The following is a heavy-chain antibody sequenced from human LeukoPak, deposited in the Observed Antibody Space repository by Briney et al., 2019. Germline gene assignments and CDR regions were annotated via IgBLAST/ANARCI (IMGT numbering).Heavy chain of an antibody. CDR2: IRYDGSNK. Sequence: PGGSLRLSCAASGFTFSSYGMHWVRQAPGKGLEWVAFIRYDGSNKYYTDSVKGRFTISRDNSKNTLYLQMNSLRAEDTAVYYCARDWDLYYYDSSGYHYSDAFDIWGQGSMVTVSS. J-gene: IGHJ3*02. V-gene: IGHV3-30*02. CDR3: ARDWDLYYYDSSGYHYSDAFDI. CDR1: GFTFSSYG. D-gene: IGHD3-22*01.